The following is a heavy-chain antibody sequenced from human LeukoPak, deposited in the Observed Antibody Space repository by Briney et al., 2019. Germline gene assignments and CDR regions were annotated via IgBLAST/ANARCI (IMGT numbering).Heavy chain of an antibody. J-gene: IGHJ4*02. CDR2: IKSDGSSI. CDR1: GFTFSTYW. V-gene: IGHV3-74*03. D-gene: IGHD1-26*01. Sequence: PGGSLRLSCAAFGFTFSTYWMHWVRQAPGKGLVWVSRIKSDGSSIMYADSVRGRFTISRDNAKNTLYLQMNSLRAEDTAVYYCARATSGYFDYWGQGTLVTVSS. CDR3: ARATSGYFDY.